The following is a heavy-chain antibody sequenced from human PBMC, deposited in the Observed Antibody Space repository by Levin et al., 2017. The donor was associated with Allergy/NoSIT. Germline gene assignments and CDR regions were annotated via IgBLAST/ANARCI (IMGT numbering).Heavy chain of an antibody. Sequence: PSETLSLTCTVSGGSISSGGYYWSWIRQHPGKGLEWIGYIYYSGSTYYNPSLKSRVTISVDTSKNQFSLKLSSVTAADTAVYYCARSPGPRPPNYFDYWGQGTLVTVSS. CDR3: ARSPGPRPPNYFDY. CDR2: IYYSGST. J-gene: IGHJ4*02. V-gene: IGHV4-31*03. CDR1: GGSISSGGYY.